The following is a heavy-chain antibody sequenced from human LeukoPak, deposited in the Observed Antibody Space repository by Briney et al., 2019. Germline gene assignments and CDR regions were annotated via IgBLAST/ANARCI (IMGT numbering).Heavy chain of an antibody. CDR1: GFTFSSYA. J-gene: IGHJ4*02. CDR3: ARDPYDYVWGSYRYPYYFDY. CDR2: ITSSSSYI. V-gene: IGHV3-21*01. D-gene: IGHD3-16*02. Sequence: GGSLRLSCAASGFTFSSYAMSWVRQAPGKGLEWVSSITSSSSYIYYADSVKGRFTISRDNAKNSLYLQMNSLRAEDTAVYYCARDPYDYVWGSYRYPYYFDYWGQGTLVTVSS.